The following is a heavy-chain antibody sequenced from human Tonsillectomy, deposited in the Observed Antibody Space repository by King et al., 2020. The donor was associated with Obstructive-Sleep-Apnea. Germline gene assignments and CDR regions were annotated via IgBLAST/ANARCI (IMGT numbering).Heavy chain of an antibody. CDR2: IGGSGAST. CDR1: GFTFTTYA. CDR3: AKGPSG. D-gene: IGHD3-10*01. J-gene: IGHJ4*02. Sequence: VQLVESGGGLVQPGGSLRLTCAVSGFTFTTYAMSWVRQAPGKGLEWVSTIGGSGASTYYADSVKGRFTISRDNSKNTLYLQMNSLRAEDTAVYFCAKGPSGWGQGALVTVSS. V-gene: IGHV3-23*04.